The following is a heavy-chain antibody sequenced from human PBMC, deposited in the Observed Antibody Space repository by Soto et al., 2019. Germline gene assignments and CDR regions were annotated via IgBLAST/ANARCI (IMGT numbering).Heavy chain of an antibody. D-gene: IGHD1-7*01. V-gene: IGHV4-30-4*01. CDR2: IYYSGTT. J-gene: IGHJ6*02. Sequence: SETLSLTCTVSGGSIISGDYYLGWIRQPPWNGLEWIGYIYYSGTTYYNPSLKSRVTISVDTSKNQFSLKVSSVTAADTAVYYCARDDNWNYNGYGMDVWGQGTTVTVSS. CDR3: ARDDNWNYNGYGMDV. CDR1: GGSIISGDYY.